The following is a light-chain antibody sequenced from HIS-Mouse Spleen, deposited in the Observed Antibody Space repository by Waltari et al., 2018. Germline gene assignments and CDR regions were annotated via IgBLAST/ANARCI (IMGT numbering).Light chain of an antibody. Sequence: QSALTQPASVSGSPGQSITISCTGTSSDVGGYNYVSWYQQHPGKAPKLMIYDVSNRPSGVSNRLSGYKSGNTASLTISGLQVEDEADYYCSSYTSRSTLVFGGGTKLTVL. CDR3: SSYTSRSTLV. V-gene: IGLV2-14*03. CDR2: DVS. J-gene: IGLJ2*01. CDR1: SSDVGGYNY.